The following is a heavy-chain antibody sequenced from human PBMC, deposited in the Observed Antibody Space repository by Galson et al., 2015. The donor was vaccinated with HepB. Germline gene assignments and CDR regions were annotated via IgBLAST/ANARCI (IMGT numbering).Heavy chain of an antibody. V-gene: IGHV3-23*01. CDR3: AKDTDSSPLVPSDY. CDR1: GFTFSSYA. Sequence: SLRLSCAASGFTFSSYAMSWVRQAPGKGLEWVSTISGSGGNTYYADSVKGRFTISRGNSKNTLSLQMSSLRAEDTAVYYCAKDTDSSPLVPSDYWSQGTLVTVSS. D-gene: IGHD6-6*01. CDR2: ISGSGGNT. J-gene: IGHJ4*02.